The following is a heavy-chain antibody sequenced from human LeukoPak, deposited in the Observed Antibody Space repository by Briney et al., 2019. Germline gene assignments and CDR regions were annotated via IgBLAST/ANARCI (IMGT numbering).Heavy chain of an antibody. V-gene: IGHV3-23*01. CDR3: ASHAHDYDSSGYFDS. CDR2: ISVSGGSE. D-gene: IGHD3-22*01. CDR1: RLTFNSNA. Sequence: GGSLRLSCVVSRLTFNSNAMYWVRQAPGRGLEWVSGISVSGGSEYYADSVKGRFSVSRDNSKHTVYLQMNSLRAEDTAVYFCASHAHDYDSSGYFDSWGQGALVTVTS. J-gene: IGHJ4*02.